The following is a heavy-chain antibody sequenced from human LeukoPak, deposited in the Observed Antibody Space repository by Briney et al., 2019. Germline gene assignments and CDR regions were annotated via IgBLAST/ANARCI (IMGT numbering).Heavy chain of an antibody. CDR2: INPNSGGT. CDR3: ARGEEASLEEITIFGVVIPYDY. D-gene: IGHD3-3*01. J-gene: IGHJ4*02. Sequence: ASVKVSRKASGYTFTGYYMHWVRQAPGQGLEWMGWINPNSGGTNYAQKFQGRVTMTRDTSISTAYMELSRLRSDDTAVYYCARGEEASLEEITIFGVVIPYDYWGQGTLVTVSS. V-gene: IGHV1-2*02. CDR1: GYTFTGYY.